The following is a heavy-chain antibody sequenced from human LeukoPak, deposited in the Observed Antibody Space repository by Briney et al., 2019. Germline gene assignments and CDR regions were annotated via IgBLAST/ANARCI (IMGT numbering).Heavy chain of an antibody. D-gene: IGHD3-3*01. CDR2: ISNSGSSI. J-gene: IGHJ4*02. CDR1: GFTFGDYY. V-gene: IGHV3-11*01. Sequence: PGGSLRLSCAASGFTFGDYYMSWIRQAPGKGLEWVSYISNSGSSIYYKDSVKGRFTISRDNAKKSLYLQMNSLRAEDTAVYYCARGSSYYDFWSGYYIDYWGQGTLVTVSS. CDR3: ARGSSYYDFWSGYYIDY.